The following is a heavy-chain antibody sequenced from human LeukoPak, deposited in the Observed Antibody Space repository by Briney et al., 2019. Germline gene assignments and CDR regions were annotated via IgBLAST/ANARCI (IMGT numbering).Heavy chain of an antibody. CDR1: GGSMNNYY. J-gene: IGHJ3*02. CDR2: ICYSGNT. D-gene: IGHD6-19*01. Sequence: SETLSLTCTVSGGSMNNYYWTWLRQPPGKGLEWIGYICYSGNTNYNPSLKSRVTISIDTSKNQFSLKLSSVIAADTVVYYCARPRAQWLGNDGFDMWGQGTLVTVSS. CDR3: ARPRAQWLGNDGFDM. V-gene: IGHV4-59*08.